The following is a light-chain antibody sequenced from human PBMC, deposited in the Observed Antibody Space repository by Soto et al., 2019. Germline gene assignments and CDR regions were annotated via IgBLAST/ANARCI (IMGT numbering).Light chain of an antibody. CDR2: AAS. CDR3: QQSYSSPFT. Sequence: DIQMTQSPSSLSAYVGDRVTITCRASQSISSYLNWYQQKPGKAPNLLIYAASSLQSGVPSKFSGSGSGTDFTLTISSLQPEDFATYYCQQSYSSPFTFGPGIKVDIQ. CDR1: QSISSY. J-gene: IGKJ3*01. V-gene: IGKV1-39*01.